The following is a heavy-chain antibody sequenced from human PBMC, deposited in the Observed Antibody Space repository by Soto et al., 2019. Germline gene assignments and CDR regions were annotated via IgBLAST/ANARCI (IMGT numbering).Heavy chain of an antibody. D-gene: IGHD1-26*01. CDR1: GFTFSNAW. J-gene: IGHJ3*02. CDR2: IISKTDGGTT. CDR3: TTDGPFEWGATGMYASDI. V-gene: IGHV3-15*01. Sequence: GGSLRLSCAASGFTFSNAWMSWVRLAPGKGLEWVGRIISKTDGGTTDYAAPVKGRFTISRDDSKNTLYLQMNSLKTEDTAVYYCTTDGPFEWGATGMYASDIWGQGTMVTVSS.